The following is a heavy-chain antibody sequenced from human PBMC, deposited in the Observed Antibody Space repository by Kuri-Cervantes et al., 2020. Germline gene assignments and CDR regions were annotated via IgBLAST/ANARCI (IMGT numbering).Heavy chain of an antibody. J-gene: IGHJ4*02. CDR3: AREFFYDARGSYAVREFDS. D-gene: IGHD3-22*01. CDR2: ITNSGSDM. CDR1: GFTFSSYS. Sequence: GESLKISCTASGFTFSSYSMTWVRQAPGKGLEWVSFITNSGSDMFYHDSVKGRFTISRDNAKNSLYLQMNSLRAEDTAVYYCAREFFYDARGSYAVREFDSWGQGTLVTVSS. V-gene: IGHV3-48*01.